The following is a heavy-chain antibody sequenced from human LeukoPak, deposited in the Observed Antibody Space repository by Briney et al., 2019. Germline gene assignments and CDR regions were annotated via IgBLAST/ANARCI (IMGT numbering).Heavy chain of an antibody. CDR1: GGSISSYY. J-gene: IGHJ4*02. CDR2: IYYSGSTYYSGST. Sequence: PSETLSLTCTVSGGSISSYYWTWIRQPPGKGLEWIGYIYYSGSTYYSGSTNYNPSLKSRVTISVDTSKNQFSLKLSSVTAADTAVYYCARDTAMDDGALDYWGQGTLVTVSS. CDR3: ARDTAMDDGALDY. D-gene: IGHD5-18*01. V-gene: IGHV4-59*12.